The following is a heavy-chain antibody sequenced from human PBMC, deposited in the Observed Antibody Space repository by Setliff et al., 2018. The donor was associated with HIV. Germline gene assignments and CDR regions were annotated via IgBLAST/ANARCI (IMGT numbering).Heavy chain of an antibody. CDR1: GFSFSTYA. D-gene: IGHD3-10*01. CDR3: AKVFAFGIDVFDI. CDR2: IGAVGSPT. Sequence: PGGSPRLSCTASGFSFSTYAMGWVRQAAGKGLEWVSTIGAVGSPTFYAESVKGRFTISKDNSKDTLYLQMSSLRDEDTALYYCAKVFAFGIDVFDIWGQGTVVTVSS. V-gene: IGHV3-23*01. J-gene: IGHJ3*02.